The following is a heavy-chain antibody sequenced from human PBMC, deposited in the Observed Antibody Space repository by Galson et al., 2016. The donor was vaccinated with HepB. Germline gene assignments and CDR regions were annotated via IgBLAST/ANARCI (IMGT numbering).Heavy chain of an antibody. J-gene: IGHJ6*03. V-gene: IGHV3-21*01. CDR1: TFTFSDYS. CDR2: ISGRSSYI. Sequence: SQRLSCAASTFTFSDYSMNWVRQAPGKGLEWVSFISGRSSYIYYADSVEGRFTVSRDNAKNSLYLQMNSLRAEDTAVYYCARVSPVDYYYYMDVWGRGTTVTVS. CDR3: ARVSPVDYYYYMDV.